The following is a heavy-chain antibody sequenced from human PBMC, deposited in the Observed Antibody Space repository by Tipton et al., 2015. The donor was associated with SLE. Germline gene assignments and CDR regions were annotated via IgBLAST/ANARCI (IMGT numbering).Heavy chain of an antibody. CDR3: ARDYSRNYYYYYYMDV. CDR2: ISYDGSNK. V-gene: IGHV3-30*04. Sequence: RSLRLSCAASGFTFSSYAMSWVRQAPGKGLEWVAVISYDGSNKYYADSVKGRFTISRDNSKNTLYLQMNSLRAEDTAVYYCARDYSRNYYYYYYMDVWGKGTTVTVSS. CDR1: GFTFSSYA. J-gene: IGHJ6*03. D-gene: IGHD6-13*01.